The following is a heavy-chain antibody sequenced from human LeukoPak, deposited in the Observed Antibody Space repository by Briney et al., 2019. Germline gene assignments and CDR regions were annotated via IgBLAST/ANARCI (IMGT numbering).Heavy chain of an antibody. D-gene: IGHD3-22*01. CDR1: GFIVSGNY. J-gene: IGHJ4*02. Sequence: GGSLRLSCAPSGFIVSGNYMSWVRQAPGRGLECVSVIYSGGTTYYADSVKGRFTISRDNSKNTLYLQMNSLRAEDTAVYYCAKAPVITMIVVGYYYFDYWGQGTLVTVSS. CDR2: IYSGGTT. CDR3: AKAPVITMIVVGYYYFDY. V-gene: IGHV3-53*01.